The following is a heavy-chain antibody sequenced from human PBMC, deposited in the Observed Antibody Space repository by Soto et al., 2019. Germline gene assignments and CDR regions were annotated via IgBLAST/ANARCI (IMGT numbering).Heavy chain of an antibody. V-gene: IGHV1-69*02. CDR3: AGGRVVVPGRVDYYYYYMDV. Sequence: QVQLVQSGAEVKKPGSSVKVSCKASGGTFSSYTISWVRQAPGQGLEWMGRIIPILGIANYAQKFQGRVTITADKSTSTAYMELSSLRSEDTAVYYCAGGRVVVPGRVDYYYYYMDVWGKGTTVTVSS. J-gene: IGHJ6*03. CDR1: GGTFSSYT. CDR2: IIPILGIA. D-gene: IGHD2-2*01.